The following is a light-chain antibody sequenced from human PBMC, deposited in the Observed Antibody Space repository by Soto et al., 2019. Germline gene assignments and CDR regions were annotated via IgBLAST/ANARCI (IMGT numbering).Light chain of an antibody. J-gene: IGKJ4*01. Sequence: DIQMTQSPSTLSASVGDRVTLTCRASQSINSWLAWYQQRPGKGPKLLIHKASILEGGVPSRFSGSASGTEFTLTISSLQTDDFATDYCLQYNHYPLTFGGGTKVEIK. CDR3: LQYNHYPLT. V-gene: IGKV1-5*03. CDR1: QSINSW. CDR2: KAS.